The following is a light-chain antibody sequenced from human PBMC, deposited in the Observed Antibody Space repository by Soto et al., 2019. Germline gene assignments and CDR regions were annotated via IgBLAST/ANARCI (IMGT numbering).Light chain of an antibody. CDR1: QSVSSSY. J-gene: IGKJ2*01. Sequence: EIVLTQSPGTLSLSPGERATLTCRASQSVSSSYLAWYQQKPGQAPRLLMYDAYSRATGIPDRFTGSGSGTYFTLTISILEPEDFAVYYCQQFGTSLPYTFGQGTKLDIK. V-gene: IGKV3-20*01. CDR3: QQFGTSLPYT. CDR2: DAY.